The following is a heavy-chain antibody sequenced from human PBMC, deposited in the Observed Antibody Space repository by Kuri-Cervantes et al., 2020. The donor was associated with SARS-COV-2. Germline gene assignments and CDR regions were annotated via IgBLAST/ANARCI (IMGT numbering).Heavy chain of an antibody. CDR1: GFTFSDFA. CDR2: ISYAGNS. V-gene: IGHV3-30*04. D-gene: IGHD1-14*01. Sequence: GGSLRLSCAASGFTFSDFAIHWVRQASGKGLEWVAIISYAGNSLYAESVKGRFTISRDNSRNTVYLHMDSLEPDDTAVYYCARETPDHRNSWFDHWGQGSLVTVSS. CDR3: ARETPDHRNSWFDH. J-gene: IGHJ5*02.